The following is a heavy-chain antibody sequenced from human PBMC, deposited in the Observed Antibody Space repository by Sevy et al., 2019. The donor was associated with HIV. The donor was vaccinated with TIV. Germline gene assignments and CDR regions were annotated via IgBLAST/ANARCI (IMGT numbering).Heavy chain of an antibody. CDR1: GFTFNIYS. J-gene: IGHJ4*02. V-gene: IGHV3-21*01. CDR3: ARVGIDSSGYPFDY. CDR2: ISSSSSYI. Sequence: GGSLRLSCAASGFTFNIYSMNWVRRAPGKGLEWVSSISSSSSYIYYADSVKGRFTISRDNAKNSLYLQMNSLRAEDTAVYYCARVGIDSSGYPFDYWGQGTLVTVSS. D-gene: IGHD3-22*01.